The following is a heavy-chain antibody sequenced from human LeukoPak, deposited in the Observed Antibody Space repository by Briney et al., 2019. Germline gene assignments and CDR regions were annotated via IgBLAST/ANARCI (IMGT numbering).Heavy chain of an antibody. J-gene: IGHJ3*01. V-gene: IGHV4-59*13. CDR1: GGSISSYY. CDR3: ARVRIGETSYDASDV. Sequence: SETLSLTCTVSGGSISSYYWTWIRQPPGKGLEWIGDIYITGSTNYNPYLKRRVTISVDTSKNQFSLRLSSVTAADTAVYYCARVRIGETSYDASDVWDLGTMVTVSS. CDR2: IYITGST. D-gene: IGHD1-26*01.